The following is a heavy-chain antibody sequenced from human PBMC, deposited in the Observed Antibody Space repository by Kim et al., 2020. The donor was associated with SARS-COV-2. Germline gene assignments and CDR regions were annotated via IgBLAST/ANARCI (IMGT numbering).Heavy chain of an antibody. V-gene: IGHV3-73*01. CDR3: TRLPNHYYDSSGYYNDALDI. D-gene: IGHD3-22*01. J-gene: IGHJ3*02. CDR2: IRSKANSYAT. Sequence: GGSLRLSCAASGFTFSGSAMHWVRQASGKGLEWVGRIRSKANSYATAYAASVKGRFTISRDDSKNTAYLQMNSLKTEDTAVYYCTRLPNHYYDSSGYYNDALDIWGQGTMVTVSS. CDR1: GFTFSGSA.